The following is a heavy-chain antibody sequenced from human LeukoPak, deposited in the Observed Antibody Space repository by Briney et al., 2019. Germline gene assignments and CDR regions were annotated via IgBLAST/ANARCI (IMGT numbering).Heavy chain of an antibody. CDR1: GFSISSYY. CDR3: ARGSVAAGNY. D-gene: IGHD6-19*01. V-gene: IGHV4-59*12. Sequence: PAETLSLTCTVSGFSISSYYWSWIRQPPGKGLEWIGYIYYSGSTNYNPALKSRVTISVDTSKNQFSLKLSSVTAADMAVYYCARGSVAAGNYWGQGTLVTVSS. J-gene: IGHJ4*02. CDR2: IYYSGST.